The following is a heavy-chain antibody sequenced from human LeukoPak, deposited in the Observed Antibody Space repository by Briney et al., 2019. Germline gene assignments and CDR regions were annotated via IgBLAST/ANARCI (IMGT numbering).Heavy chain of an antibody. D-gene: IGHD3-3*01. CDR3: TPDPTLGWYYDFWSGYSTCY. Sequence: GGSVRLSCTASGFTFGDYAMSWVRQAPGKELEWVGFIRSKAYGGTTEYAASVKGRFTISRDDSKSIAYLQMNSLKTEDTAVYYCTPDPTLGWYYDFWSGYSTCYWGQGTLVTVSS. CDR1: GFTFGDYA. J-gene: IGHJ4*02. CDR2: IRSKAYGGTT. V-gene: IGHV3-49*04.